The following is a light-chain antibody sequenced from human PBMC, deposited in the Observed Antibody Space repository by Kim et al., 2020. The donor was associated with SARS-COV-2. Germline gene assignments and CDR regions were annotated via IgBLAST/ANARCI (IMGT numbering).Light chain of an antibody. CDR3: QSYDNSLSGLV. Sequence: RVTLSCTGRRTNIVAGFDVHWYQQFPGSAPKVLIYGNFNRPSGVPDRFSGARSGHSASLTITGLQADDEGDYYCQSYDNSLSGLVFGGGTQLTVL. CDR2: GNF. CDR1: RTNIVAGFD. V-gene: IGLV1-40*01. J-gene: IGLJ2*01.